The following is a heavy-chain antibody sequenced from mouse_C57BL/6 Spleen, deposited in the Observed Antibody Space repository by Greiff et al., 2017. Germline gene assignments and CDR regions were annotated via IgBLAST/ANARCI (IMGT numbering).Heavy chain of an antibody. D-gene: IGHD3-2*02. CDR1: GYTFTDYN. Sequence: EVQLQQSGPELVKPGASVKIPCKASGYTFTDYNMDWVKQSHGKSLEWIGDINPNNGGTIYNQKFKGKATLTVDKSSSTAYMELRSLTSEDTAVYYCARLGGFYARDDWGQGTSGTVAS. CDR2: INPNNGGT. CDR3: ARLGGFYARDD. V-gene: IGHV1-18*01. J-gene: IGHJ4*01.